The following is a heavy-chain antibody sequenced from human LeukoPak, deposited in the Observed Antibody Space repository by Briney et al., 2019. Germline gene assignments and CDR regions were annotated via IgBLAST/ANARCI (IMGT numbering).Heavy chain of an antibody. Sequence: TSETLSLTRTVSGGSISSSSYYWGWIRQPPGKGLEWIGSIYYSGSTYYNPSLKSRVTISVDTSKNQFSLKLSSVTAADTAVYYCASWACSGDCYFDYWGQGTLVTVSS. CDR3: ASWACSGDCYFDY. J-gene: IGHJ4*02. CDR1: GGSISSSSYY. V-gene: IGHV4-39*01. D-gene: IGHD2-21*02. CDR2: IYYSGST.